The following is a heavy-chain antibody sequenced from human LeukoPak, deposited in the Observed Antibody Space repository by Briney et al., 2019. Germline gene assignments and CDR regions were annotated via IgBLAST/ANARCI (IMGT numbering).Heavy chain of an antibody. CDR3: ARDTTSNWYWIN. V-gene: IGHV3-48*02. D-gene: IGHD6-13*01. CDR1: GFTFSSYS. J-gene: IGHJ4*02. CDR2: ISSSSGTI. Sequence: GGSLRLSCAASGFTFSSYSMNWVRQAPGRGLEWVSYISSSSGTIYYADSVKGRFTISRDNAKNSLYLQMNRLRDEDTAVYYCARDTTSNWYWINWGQGTLVTVSS.